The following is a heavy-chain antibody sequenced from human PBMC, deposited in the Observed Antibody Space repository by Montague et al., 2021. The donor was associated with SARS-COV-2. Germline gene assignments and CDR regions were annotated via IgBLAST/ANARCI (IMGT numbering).Heavy chain of an antibody. D-gene: IGHD3-16*02. CDR1: GGSISSYY. CDR3: ARDLIVYDYVWGSYRPYGMDV. J-gene: IGHJ6*02. Sequence: SVTLSLTCTVSGGSISSYYWSWIRQPAGKGLEWIGRIYTSGSTNYNPSLKSRVTMSVDTSKNQFSLKLSSVTAADTAVYYCARDLIVYDYVWGSYRPYGMDVWGQGTTVTVSS. V-gene: IGHV4-4*07. CDR2: IYTSGST.